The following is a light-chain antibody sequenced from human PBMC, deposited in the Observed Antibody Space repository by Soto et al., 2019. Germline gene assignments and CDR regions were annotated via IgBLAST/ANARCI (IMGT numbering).Light chain of an antibody. Sequence: EIVLTQSPGTLSLSPGERATLSCRASQSVTSSYLAWYQQKPCQAPRLIIYGASSRATGIPDMFSGSGSGTDFTLTISRLAPEDFAMYYCHKYGSSPLTFGGGTKVEIK. CDR1: QSVTSSY. CDR3: HKYGSSPLT. CDR2: GAS. J-gene: IGKJ4*01. V-gene: IGKV3-20*01.